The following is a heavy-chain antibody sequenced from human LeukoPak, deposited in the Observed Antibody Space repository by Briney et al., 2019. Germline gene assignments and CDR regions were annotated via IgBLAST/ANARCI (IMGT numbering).Heavy chain of an antibody. J-gene: IGHJ4*02. CDR1: GYSFAGYH. CDR2: VNPNGGDT. V-gene: IGHV1-2*02. CDR3: ASRTGYSGYEGLDY. Sequence: EASVKVSCKSSGYSFAGYHMHWVRQAPGQGLEWMGWVNPNGGDTNYAQKFQGRVTMTRDTSISTAYMELSRLRSDDTAVYYCASRTGYSGYEGLDYWGQGTLVTVSS. D-gene: IGHD5-12*01.